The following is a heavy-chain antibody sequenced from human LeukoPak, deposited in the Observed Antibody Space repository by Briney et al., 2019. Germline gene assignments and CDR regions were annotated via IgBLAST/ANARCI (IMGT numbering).Heavy chain of an antibody. J-gene: IGHJ4*02. V-gene: IGHV3-15*01. CDR1: GFTFTNAC. CDR2: LKTKADGETT. D-gene: IGHD2-21*02. CDR3: TTNCGGDCYSSLGY. Sequence: GGSLRLSCAASGFTFTNACMNWVRQAPGKELEWVARLKTKADGETTDHAAPVKGRFTISRDDSKNKLYLQMNSLKTEDTGVYYCTTNCGGDCYSSLGYWGQGTLVTVSS.